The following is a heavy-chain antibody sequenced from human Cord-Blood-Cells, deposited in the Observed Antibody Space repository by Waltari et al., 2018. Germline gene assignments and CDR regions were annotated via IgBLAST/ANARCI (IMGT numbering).Heavy chain of an antibody. CDR1: GGSFSGYY. CDR3: ARVDSSSWLNWFDP. D-gene: IGHD6-13*01. Sequence: QVQLQPWGAGLLKPSETLSLTCAVYGGSFSGYYWSWIRQPPGKGLEWIGEINHSGSTNHNPSLKSRVTISVDTSKNQFSLKLSSVTAADTAVYYCARVDSSSWLNWFDPWGQGTLVTVSS. V-gene: IGHV4-34*01. J-gene: IGHJ5*02. CDR2: INHSGST.